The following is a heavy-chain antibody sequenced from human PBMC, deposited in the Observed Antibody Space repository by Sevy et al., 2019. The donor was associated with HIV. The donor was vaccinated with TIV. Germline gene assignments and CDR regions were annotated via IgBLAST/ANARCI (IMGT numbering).Heavy chain of an antibody. CDR3: AEEVDNWFDP. J-gene: IGHJ5*02. CDR2: INPSSGGT. D-gene: IGHD2-15*01. Sequence: ASVKVSCETSGYTFTYYYIHWVRQAPGQGLEWMGWINPSSGGTQYAQKFQGRVSVTSDTSRRTSYMELRRPRSDDTAPDYRAEEVDNWFDPWGQGTPVTVSS. CDR1: GYTFTYYY. V-gene: IGHV1-2*02.